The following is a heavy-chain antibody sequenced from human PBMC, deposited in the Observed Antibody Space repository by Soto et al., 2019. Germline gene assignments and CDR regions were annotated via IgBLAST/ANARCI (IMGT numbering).Heavy chain of an antibody. Sequence: GGSLRLSCAASGFTFSSYGMHWVRQAPGKGLEWVAVIWYDGSNKYYADSVKGRFTISRDNSKNTLYLQMNSLRAEDTAVYYCARGGSSWYYYYYGMDVWGQGTTVTISS. CDR1: GFTFSSYG. J-gene: IGHJ6*02. CDR2: IWYDGSNK. D-gene: IGHD6-13*01. V-gene: IGHV3-33*01. CDR3: ARGGSSWYYYYYGMDV.